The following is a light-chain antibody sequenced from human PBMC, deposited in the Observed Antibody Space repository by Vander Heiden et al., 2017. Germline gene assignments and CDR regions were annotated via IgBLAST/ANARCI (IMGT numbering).Light chain of an antibody. CDR3: QQRSNWPPYT. CDR2: DAS. J-gene: IGKJ2*01. Sequence: TVLKQFPATLSWLPGERATLSCRASQSVSSYLAWYQQKPGQAPRLLIYDASNRATGIPARFSGSGSGTDFTLTISSLEPEDFAVYYCQQRSNWPPYTFGQGTKLEIK. V-gene: IGKV3-11*01. CDR1: QSVSSY.